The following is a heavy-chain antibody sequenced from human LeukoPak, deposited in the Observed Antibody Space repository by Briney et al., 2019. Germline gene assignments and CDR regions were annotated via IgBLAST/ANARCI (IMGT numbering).Heavy chain of an antibody. CDR2: IYHAGST. CDR3: ARATHYSASTGGPYMDV. CDR1: GGSISSGGCF. Sequence: SQTLSLTCTVSGGSISSGGCFWSWIRQHPGKGLEWIAHIYHAGSTHDNPSLRGRVAISLDTSANQFSLRLSSVTAADTAVYFCARATHYSASTGGPYMDVWGQGTTVTVSS. V-gene: IGHV4-31*03. D-gene: IGHD3-22*01. J-gene: IGHJ6*03.